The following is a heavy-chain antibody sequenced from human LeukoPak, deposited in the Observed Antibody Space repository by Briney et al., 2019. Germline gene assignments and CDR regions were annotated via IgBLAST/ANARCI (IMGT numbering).Heavy chain of an antibody. V-gene: IGHV3-23*01. CDR2: FSGTSST. CDR1: GFTFSSYA. Sequence: GGSLRLSCAASGFTFSSYAMSWVRQAPGRGLEWVSTFSGTSSTSYADAVKGRVTISRDNSKNTLYLQLNSLRAEDTAVYYCAKLKQWQPQRYFFEYWGQGALVTVAS. CDR3: AKLKQWQPQRYFFEY. D-gene: IGHD6-19*01. J-gene: IGHJ4*02.